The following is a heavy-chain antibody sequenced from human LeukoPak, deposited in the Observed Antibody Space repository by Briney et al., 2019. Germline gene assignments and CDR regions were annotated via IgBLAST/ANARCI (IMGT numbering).Heavy chain of an antibody. J-gene: IGHJ4*02. CDR2: MYYSGST. CDR1: GFTFSSYW. V-gene: IGHV4-39*01. D-gene: IGHD3-9*01. CDR3: ARQTYYDVLPAYYTPSYFDN. Sequence: GSLRLSCAASGFTFSSYWMSWVRQAPGKGLEWIGSMYYSGSTYYSPSLTSRVNISVDTSKNQFSLKLTSVIAADTAFYYCARQTYYDVLPAYYTPSYFDNWGQGTLVTVSS.